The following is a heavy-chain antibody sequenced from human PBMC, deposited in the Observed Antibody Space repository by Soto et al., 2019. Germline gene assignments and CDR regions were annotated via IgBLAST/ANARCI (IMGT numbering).Heavy chain of an antibody. CDR2: INPNGGVT. CDR3: ARESGGATAPFDYYYFYMDV. V-gene: IGHV1-2*04. D-gene: IGHD2-15*01. J-gene: IGHJ6*03. CDR1: GDSFNDYY. Sequence: QVQLVQSGAEVRKPGASVTVSCRSSGDSFNDYYIHWVRQAARQGFEWMGWINPNGGVTKYAQKFQGSVSMTRDTSIRTIYMQLSRLRSDDTAVYYCARESGGATAPFDYYYFYMDVWGTGTTVTVSS.